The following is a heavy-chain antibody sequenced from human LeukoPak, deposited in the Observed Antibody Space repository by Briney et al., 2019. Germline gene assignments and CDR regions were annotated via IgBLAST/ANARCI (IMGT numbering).Heavy chain of an antibody. CDR1: GFTFSSYG. J-gene: IGHJ4*02. CDR3: ARDPDSSGYYLPDY. V-gene: IGHV3-30*19. D-gene: IGHD3-22*01. Sequence: PGGSLRLSCAASGFTFSSYGMHWVRQAPGKGLEWVAVISYDGSNKYYADSVKGRFTISRDNSKNTLYLQMNSLRAEDTAVYYCARDPDSSGYYLPDYWGQGTLVTVSS. CDR2: ISYDGSNK.